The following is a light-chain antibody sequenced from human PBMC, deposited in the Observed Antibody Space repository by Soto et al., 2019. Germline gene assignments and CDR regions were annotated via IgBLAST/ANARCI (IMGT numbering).Light chain of an antibody. CDR3: QQRADWPIT. CDR2: DAS. CDR1: QYITIY. V-gene: IGKV3-11*01. J-gene: IGKJ5*01. Sequence: EIVLTQPPATLSFSPGERATLSCRASQYITIYLAWYQQKPGRAPRLLIYDASNRATGIPARFSGSGSGTDFTLTISSLEPDDFAVYYCQQRADWPITFGQGTRLEI.